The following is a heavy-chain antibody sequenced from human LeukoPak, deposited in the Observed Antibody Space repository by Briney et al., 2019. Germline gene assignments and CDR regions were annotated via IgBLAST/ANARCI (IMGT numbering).Heavy chain of an antibody. CDR2: ISWNSGRR. J-gene: IGHJ4*02. Sequence: GGSLRLSCVGSGFTFDDYAMPWVRQAPGKGLERVSGISWNSGRRGYADSVKGRFTISRDNAKTSLYLQMNSLRAEDMALYYCAKGPDYDILTPIDYWGQGTLVTVSS. D-gene: IGHD3-9*01. V-gene: IGHV3-9*03. CDR1: GFTFDDYA. CDR3: AKGPDYDILTPIDY.